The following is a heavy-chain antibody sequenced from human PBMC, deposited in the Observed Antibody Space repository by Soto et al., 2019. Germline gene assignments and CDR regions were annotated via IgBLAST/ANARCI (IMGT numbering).Heavy chain of an antibody. J-gene: IGHJ4*02. V-gene: IGHV3-23*01. CDR1: GFTFGSYA. D-gene: IGHD2-2*01. Sequence: GGSLRLSCAASGFTFGSYAMSWVRQPPGQGLQWVSTIAGNDAGADFAESVRGRFTISRDNSKNTLYLQMDSLRGEDTAIYYCAKDSLSSSTWHLYHFDHWGQGTLVTVSS. CDR2: IAGNDAGA. CDR3: AKDSLSSSTWHLYHFDH.